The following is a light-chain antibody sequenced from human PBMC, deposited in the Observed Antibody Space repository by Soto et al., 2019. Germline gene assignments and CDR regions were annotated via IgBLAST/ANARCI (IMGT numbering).Light chain of an antibody. J-gene: IGKJ5*01. V-gene: IGKV3-15*01. CDR2: DAS. Sequence: EIVMTQSPATLSVSPGERATLSCRASQSVSSNLAWYQQKPGQAPRLLIYDASTRASGIPARFSGSGSGTEFPLTISSLQSEDFAVYYCQQYNNWVTFGQGTRLEIK. CDR3: QQYNNWVT. CDR1: QSVSSN.